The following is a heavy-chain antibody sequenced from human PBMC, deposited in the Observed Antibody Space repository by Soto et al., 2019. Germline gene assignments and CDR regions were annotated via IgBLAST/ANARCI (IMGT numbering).Heavy chain of an antibody. D-gene: IGHD3-22*01. J-gene: IGHJ4*02. Sequence: GGSLRLSCAASGFTFSSYAMSWVRQAPGKGLEWVSAISGSGGSTYYADSVKGRFTISRDNSKNTLYLQMNSLSAEDTAVYYCAKGRRITMIVVVNVNAFSFDYWGQGTLVTVSS. V-gene: IGHV3-23*01. CDR2: ISGSGGST. CDR1: GFTFSSYA. CDR3: AKGRRITMIVVVNVNAFSFDY.